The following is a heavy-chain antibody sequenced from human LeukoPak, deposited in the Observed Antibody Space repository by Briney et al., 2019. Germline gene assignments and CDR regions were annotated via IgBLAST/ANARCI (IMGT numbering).Heavy chain of an antibody. V-gene: IGHV1-46*01. CDR3: ARDWDQGYYYDSSGYYQDY. CDR1: GGTFSSYA. Sequence: ASVKVSCKASGGTFSSYAISWVRQAPGQGLEWMGIINPSGGSTSYAQKFQGRVTMTRDTSTSTVYMELSSLRSEDTAVHYCARDWDQGYYYDSSGYYQDYWGQGTLVTVSS. D-gene: IGHD3-22*01. J-gene: IGHJ4*02. CDR2: INPSGGST.